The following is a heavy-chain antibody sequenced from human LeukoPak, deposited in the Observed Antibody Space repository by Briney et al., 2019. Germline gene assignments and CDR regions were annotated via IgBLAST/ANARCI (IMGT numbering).Heavy chain of an antibody. Sequence: SETLSLTCTVSGGSISSYYWSWIRQPPGKGLEWIGYIYYSGSTNYNPSLKSRVIISIDMSRNQFSLKLSSVTAADTAVYYCARALGLVRGSAFDIWGQGTMVTVA. CDR3: ARALGLVRGSAFDI. V-gene: IGHV4-59*08. CDR1: GGSISSYY. CDR2: IYYSGST. J-gene: IGHJ3*02. D-gene: IGHD6-19*01.